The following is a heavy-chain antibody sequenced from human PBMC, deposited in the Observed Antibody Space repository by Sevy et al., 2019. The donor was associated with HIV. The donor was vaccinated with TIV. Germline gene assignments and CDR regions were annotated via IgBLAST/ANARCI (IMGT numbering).Heavy chain of an antibody. CDR3: ATSGGET. J-gene: IGHJ5*02. Sequence: GGSLRLSCAASGFTFSSYWMNWIRLAPGKGLEWVANIKQDGSEKYYVYSVKGRFTISRDNAKNSLYLEMNTLRAEDTAVYYCATSGGETWGQGTLVTVSS. D-gene: IGHD3-16*01. V-gene: IGHV3-7*01. CDR2: IKQDGSEK. CDR1: GFTFSSYW.